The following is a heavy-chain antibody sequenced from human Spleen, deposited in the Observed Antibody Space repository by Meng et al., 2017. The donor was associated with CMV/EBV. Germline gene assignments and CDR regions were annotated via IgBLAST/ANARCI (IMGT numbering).Heavy chain of an antibody. J-gene: IGHJ6*02. V-gene: IGHV3-33*06. CDR2: IWYDGSNK. CDR1: GFTFSSYG. D-gene: IGHD2-15*01. CDR3: AKCFQSGASYYYGMDV. Sequence: GESLKISYAASGFTFSSYGMHWDRQAPGKGLEWVAVIWYDGSNKYYADSVKGRFTISRDISKNTLFLQMDSLRAEDTAVYYCAKCFQSGASYYYGMDVWGQGTTVTVSS.